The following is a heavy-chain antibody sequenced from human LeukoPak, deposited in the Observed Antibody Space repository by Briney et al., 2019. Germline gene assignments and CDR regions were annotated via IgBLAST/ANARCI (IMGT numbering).Heavy chain of an antibody. J-gene: IGHJ4*02. CDR2: IWFDGGVE. D-gene: IGHD4/OR15-4a*01. V-gene: IGHV3-33*01. Sequence: PGGSLRLSCAASAFTFSTYAMHWVRQPPGKGLEWVAVIWFDGGVEYYADSVKGRFTISRDNSKNTLYLQMNSLRDEDTAVYYCARDQDYAFDYWGQGTLVTVSS. CDR1: AFTFSTYA. CDR3: ARDQDYAFDY.